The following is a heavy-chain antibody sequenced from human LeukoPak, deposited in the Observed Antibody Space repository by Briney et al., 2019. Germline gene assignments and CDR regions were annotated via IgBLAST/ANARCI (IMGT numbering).Heavy chain of an antibody. CDR2: INHSGST. V-gene: IGHV4-34*01. D-gene: IGHD4-17*01. J-gene: IGHJ1*01. CDR3: ASPFCGDYEYFQH. CDR1: GGSFSGYY. Sequence: SETLSLTCAVYGGSFSGYYWSWIRQPPGKGLEWIGEINHSGSTNYNPSLKSRVTISVDTSKNQFSLKLSSVTAADTAVYYCASPFCGDYEYFQHWGQGTLVTVSS.